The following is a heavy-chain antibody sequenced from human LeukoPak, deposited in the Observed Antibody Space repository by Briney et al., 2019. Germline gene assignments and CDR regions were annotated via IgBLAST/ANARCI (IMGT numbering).Heavy chain of an antibody. D-gene: IGHD3-9*01. CDR1: GFTFSDYY. Sequence: GGSLRLSCAASGFTFSDYYMSWIRQAPGKGLEWVSYISSSGSTIYYADSVKGRFTIFRDNAKNSLYLQMNSLRAEDTAVYYCARDPPVLRYFDWLPQYYYYGMDVWGQGTTVTVSS. CDR3: ARDPPVLRYFDWLPQYYYYGMDV. CDR2: ISSSGSTI. V-gene: IGHV3-11*01. J-gene: IGHJ6*02.